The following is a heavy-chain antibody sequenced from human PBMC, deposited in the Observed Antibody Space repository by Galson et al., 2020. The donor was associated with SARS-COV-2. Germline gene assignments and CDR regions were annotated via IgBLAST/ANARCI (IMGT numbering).Heavy chain of an antibody. CDR2: ISSSGST. V-gene: IGHV4-31*01. CDR1: GDSISRGVYY. Sequence: SETLSLTCTVSGDSISRGVYYWNWIRQHPGKGLEWIGYISSSGSTHYTPSPKSLITISVDTSKNQFSLNLSSVSAADTAVYYCARRLLFRHYMDVGGKGTTVTVPS. CDR3: ARRLLFRHYMDV. D-gene: IGHD2-21*02. J-gene: IGHJ6*03.